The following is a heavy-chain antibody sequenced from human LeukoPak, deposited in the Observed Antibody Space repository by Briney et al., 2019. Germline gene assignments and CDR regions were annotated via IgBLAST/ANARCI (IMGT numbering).Heavy chain of an antibody. D-gene: IGHD2-15*01. V-gene: IGHV3-23*01. J-gene: IGHJ6*02. Sequence: GGSLRLPCAASGFTFSSYAMSWVRQAPGKGLEWVSAISGSGGSTYYADSVKGRFTISRDNSENTLYLQMNSLRAEDTAVYYCAKDLLDCSGGSCYYYYGMDVWGQGTTVTVSS. CDR1: GFTFSSYA. CDR2: ISGSGGST. CDR3: AKDLLDCSGGSCYYYYGMDV.